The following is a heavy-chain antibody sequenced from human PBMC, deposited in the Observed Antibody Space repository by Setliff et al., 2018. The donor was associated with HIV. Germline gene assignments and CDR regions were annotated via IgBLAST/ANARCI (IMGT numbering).Heavy chain of an antibody. J-gene: IGHJ5*02. V-gene: IGHV1-69*10. D-gene: IGHD2-8*02. Sequence: GASVKVSCKASGGTFSSYAISWVRQAPGQGLEWMGGIIPILGIANYAQKFQGRVTITADKSTSTAYMELSSLRSEDTAVYYCAGGVGIKGWFDPWGQGTLVTVSS. CDR2: IIPILGIA. CDR1: GGTFSSYA. CDR3: AGGVGIKGWFDP.